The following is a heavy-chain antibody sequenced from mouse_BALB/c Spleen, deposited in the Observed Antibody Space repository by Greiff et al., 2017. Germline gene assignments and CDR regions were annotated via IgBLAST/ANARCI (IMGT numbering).Heavy chain of an antibody. CDR3: ARGGTAWFAY. D-gene: IGHD4-1*01. CDR1: GYTFTDYA. J-gene: IGHJ3*01. CDR2: ISTYYGDA. V-gene: IGHV1S137*01. Sequence: QVQLQQPGSELVRPGASVKISCKGSGYTFTDYAMHWVKQSHAKSLEWLGVISTYYGDASYNQKFKGKATMTVDKSSSTAYMELARLTSEDSAIYYCARGGTAWFAYWGQGTLVTVSA.